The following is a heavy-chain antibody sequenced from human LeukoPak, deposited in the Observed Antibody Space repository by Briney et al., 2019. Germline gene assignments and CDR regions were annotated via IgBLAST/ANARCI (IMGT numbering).Heavy chain of an antibody. CDR3: AKVGGYGDYGGH. CDR1: GFTFSSYA. Sequence: GGCLRLSCAASGFTFSSYAMSWVRQAPGKGLEWGSAIRGSGGSTYYADSVKGRFTISRDNSKNTLYLQMNSLRAEDTAVYYCAKVGGYGDYGGHWGQGTLVTVSS. D-gene: IGHD4-17*01. V-gene: IGHV3-23*01. CDR2: IRGSGGST. J-gene: IGHJ4*02.